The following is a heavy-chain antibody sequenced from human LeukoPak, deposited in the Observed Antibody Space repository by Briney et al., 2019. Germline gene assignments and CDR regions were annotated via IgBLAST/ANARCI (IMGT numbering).Heavy chain of an antibody. J-gene: IGHJ4*02. D-gene: IGHD2-2*01. Sequence: ASVKVSCKASGYTFTSYGISWVRQAPGQGLEWMGWISAYNGNTNYAQKLQGRVTMTTDTSTSTAYMELRSLRSDDTAVYYCARTVVVVPAAMGSYYFDYWGQGTLDTVSS. CDR2: ISAYNGNT. CDR1: GYTFTSYG. V-gene: IGHV1-18*04. CDR3: ARTVVVVPAAMGSYYFDY.